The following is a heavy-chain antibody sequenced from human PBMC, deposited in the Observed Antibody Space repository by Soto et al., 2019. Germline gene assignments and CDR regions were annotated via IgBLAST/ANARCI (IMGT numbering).Heavy chain of an antibody. D-gene: IGHD6-19*01. J-gene: IGHJ4*02. V-gene: IGHV3-23*01. Sequence: EVQLLESGGGLVQPGGSLRLSCAASGFTFSSYAMSWVRQAPGKGLEWVSGISGSGGSTYYADSVKGRFTISRDNSKNTLYLQMNSLSAEDTAVYYCAKALKPWLVPGFDYGGQGTLVTVSS. CDR1: GFTFSSYA. CDR2: ISGSGGST. CDR3: AKALKPWLVPGFDY.